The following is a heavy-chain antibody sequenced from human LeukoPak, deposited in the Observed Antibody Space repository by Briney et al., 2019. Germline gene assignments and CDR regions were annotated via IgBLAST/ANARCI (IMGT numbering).Heavy chain of an antibody. CDR1: GFTFGDYG. D-gene: IGHD3-22*01. CDR3: SRDNYYDSSGYPEV. V-gene: IGHV3-49*04. Sequence: GGSLRLSCTASGFTFGDYGLSWVRQAPGKGLEWVGFIRSKADGGTTENAASVKGRFTISRDDSKSIAYLQMNSLKTEDTAVYYCSRDNYYDSSGYPEVWGQGTLVTVSS. J-gene: IGHJ4*02. CDR2: IRSKADGGTT.